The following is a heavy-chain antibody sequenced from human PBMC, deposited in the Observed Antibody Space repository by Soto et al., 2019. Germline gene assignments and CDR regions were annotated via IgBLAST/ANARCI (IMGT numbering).Heavy chain of an antibody. D-gene: IGHD2-8*01. CDR2: IYSGGYT. J-gene: IGHJ4*02. V-gene: IGHV3-53*01. Sequence: EVQLVESGGGLIQPGGSLRLSCAVSGFTVSNNYMSWVRQAPGKGLEGVSVIYSGGYTAYGDSVKGRFTISRDNSKNTLNPQETTLDAGARAGYYCATNPGGGGYWGQGTLVTVSS. CDR3: ATNPGGGGY. CDR1: GFTVSNNY.